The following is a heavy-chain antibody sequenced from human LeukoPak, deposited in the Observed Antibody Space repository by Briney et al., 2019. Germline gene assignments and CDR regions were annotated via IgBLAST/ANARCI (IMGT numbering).Heavy chain of an antibody. CDR2: IYSGGNT. V-gene: IGHV3-53*05. CDR3: AKGPGLRFLEWLSYFDY. Sequence: GGSLRLSCAPSGIAVSGSYMSWVRQAPGKGLEWVSVIYSGGNTYYADSVKGRFTISRDNSKNTLYLQMNSLRAEDTAVYYCAKGPGLRFLEWLSYFDYWGQGTLVTVSS. CDR1: GIAVSGSY. J-gene: IGHJ4*02. D-gene: IGHD3-3*01.